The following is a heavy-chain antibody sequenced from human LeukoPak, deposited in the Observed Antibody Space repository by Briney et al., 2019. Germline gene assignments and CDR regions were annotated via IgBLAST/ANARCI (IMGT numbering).Heavy chain of an antibody. D-gene: IGHD1-26*01. Sequence: SETLSLTCTVSGYSISTGYYWDWIRQPPGKGLEWIGSIYYSGSTYYNPSLKSRVTISVDTSKNQFSLKLSSVTAADTAVYYCARDSGSSGRFDYWGQGTLVTVSS. V-gene: IGHV4-38-2*02. CDR1: GYSISTGYY. J-gene: IGHJ4*02. CDR3: ARDSGSSGRFDY. CDR2: IYYSGST.